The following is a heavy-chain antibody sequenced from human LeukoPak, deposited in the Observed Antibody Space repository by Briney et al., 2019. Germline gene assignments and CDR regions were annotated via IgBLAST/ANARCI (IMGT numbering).Heavy chain of an antibody. CDR2: INPSGGST. J-gene: IGHJ4*02. CDR3: AKVGYSGSYYPRRNYYFDW. V-gene: IGHV1-46*01. CDR1: GYTFTSYY. D-gene: IGHD1-26*01. Sequence: ASVKVSCKASGYTFTSYYMHWVRQAPGQGLEWMGIINPSGGSTSYAQKFQGRVTMTRDTSTSTVYMELSSLRSEDTAVYYCAKVGYSGSYYPRRNYYFDWWGQGTPVTVSS.